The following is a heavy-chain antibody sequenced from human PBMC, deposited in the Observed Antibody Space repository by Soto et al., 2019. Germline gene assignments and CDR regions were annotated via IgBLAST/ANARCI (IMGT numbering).Heavy chain of an antibody. V-gene: IGHV1-3*01. CDR2: INAGNGNT. Sequence: ASVKVSCKASGYTFTSYAMHWVRQAPGQRLEWMGWINAGNGNTKYSQKFQGRVTITRDTSASTAYMELSSLRSEDTAVYYCARDLGGEGAFDIWGQGTMVTFSS. J-gene: IGHJ3*02. CDR3: ARDLGGEGAFDI. CDR1: GYTFTSYA. D-gene: IGHD3-16*01.